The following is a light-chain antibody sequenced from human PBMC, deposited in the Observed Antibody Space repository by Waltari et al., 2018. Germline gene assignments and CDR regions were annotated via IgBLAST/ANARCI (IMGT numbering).Light chain of an antibody. CDR1: QSVISY. J-gene: IGKJ5*01. V-gene: IGKV3-11*01. CDR3: QQRSNWPPT. CDR2: DAS. Sequence: EIVLTQSPATLSLSPGARATLPCRASQSVISYLAWYPQKPGQAPRLLIYDASNRATGIPARFSGSGSGTDFTLTISSLEPEDFAVYYCQQRSNWPPTFGQGTRLEIK.